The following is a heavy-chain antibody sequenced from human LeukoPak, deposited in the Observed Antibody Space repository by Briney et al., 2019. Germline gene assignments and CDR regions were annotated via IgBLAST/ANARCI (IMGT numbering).Heavy chain of an antibody. CDR2: IWYDGSNK. Sequence: PGGSLRLSCAASGFTFSNYWMSWVRQAPGKGLEWVAVIWYDGSNKYYADSVKGRFTISRDNSKNTLYLQMNSLRAEDTAVYYCAREGVDSSGYIDYWGQGTLVTVSS. J-gene: IGHJ4*02. CDR1: GFTFSNYW. D-gene: IGHD3-22*01. V-gene: IGHV3-33*08. CDR3: AREGVDSSGYIDY.